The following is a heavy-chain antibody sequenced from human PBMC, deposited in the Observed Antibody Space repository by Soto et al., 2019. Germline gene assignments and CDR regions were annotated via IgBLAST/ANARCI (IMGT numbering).Heavy chain of an antibody. CDR3: ARGNHRWLQLWYFDL. D-gene: IGHD5-12*01. V-gene: IGHV1-69*12. CDR2: IIPIFGTV. J-gene: IGHJ2*01. CDR1: GGTFSNYP. Sequence: QVQLVQSGAEVKKPGSSVKVSCKASGGTFSNYPVSWVRQAPGQGLEWMGGIIPIFGTVNYAQKFQGRLKITADESPSTAYMELSSLISEDTAVYYCARGNHRWLQLWYFDLWGRGTLVTVSS.